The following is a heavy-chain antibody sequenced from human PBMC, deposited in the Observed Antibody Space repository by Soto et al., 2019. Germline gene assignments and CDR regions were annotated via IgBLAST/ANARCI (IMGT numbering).Heavy chain of an antibody. J-gene: IGHJ6*02. V-gene: IGHV3-15*01. CDR3: STYSGGDFPPSQLLHPYGMDV. CDR2: IKGKGDGGTT. D-gene: IGHD2-2*01. Sequence: GGSLRLSCAASGFTFSDAWMTWVRQAPGKGLEWVGRIKGKGDGGTTDYAAPVKGRFTISRDDSKDTLSLQMNSLKIEDTAVYYCSTYSGGDFPPSQLLHPYGMDVWGQGTTVTVSS. CDR1: GFTFSDAW.